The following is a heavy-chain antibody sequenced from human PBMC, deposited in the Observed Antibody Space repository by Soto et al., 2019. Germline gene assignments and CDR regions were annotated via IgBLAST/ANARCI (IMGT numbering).Heavy chain of an antibody. CDR2: IYYSGST. Sequence: PSETLSLTCTVSGGSISSYYWSWIRQPPGKGLEWIGYIYYSGSTNYNPSLKSRVTISVDTSKNQFSLKLSSVTAADTAVYYCARELYGDDSPHFDYWGQGTLVTV. J-gene: IGHJ4*02. CDR3: ARELYGDDSPHFDY. D-gene: IGHD4-17*01. CDR1: GGSISSYY. V-gene: IGHV4-59*01.